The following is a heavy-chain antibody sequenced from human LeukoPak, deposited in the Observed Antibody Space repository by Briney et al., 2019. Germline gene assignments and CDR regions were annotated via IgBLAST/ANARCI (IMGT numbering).Heavy chain of an antibody. J-gene: IGHJ6*02. Sequence: GGSLRLSCAASGFTFSSYGMHWVRQAPGKGLEWVAVISYDGSNKYYADSEKGRFTISRDNSKNTLYLQMNSLRAEDTAVYYCAKDLSSYYYDSSGYYYGWNYYYGMDVWGQGTTVTVSS. CDR2: ISYDGSNK. CDR1: GFTFSSYG. V-gene: IGHV3-30*18. D-gene: IGHD3-22*01. CDR3: AKDLSSYYYDSSGYYYGWNYYYGMDV.